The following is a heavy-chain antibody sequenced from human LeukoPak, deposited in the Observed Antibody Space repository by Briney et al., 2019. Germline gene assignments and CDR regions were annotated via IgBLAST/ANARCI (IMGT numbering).Heavy chain of an antibody. D-gene: IGHD3-10*01. J-gene: IGHJ6*04. Sequence: GSSVKVSCKASGGTFSSYAISWVRQAPGQGLEWMGGIIPIFGTANYVQKFQGRVTITADKSTSTAYMELSSLRSEDTAVYYCARDVGALTYYYGSGSYIYSMDVWGKGTTVTVSS. CDR3: ARDVGALTYYYGSGSYIYSMDV. V-gene: IGHV1-69*06. CDR2: IIPIFGTA. CDR1: GGTFSSYA.